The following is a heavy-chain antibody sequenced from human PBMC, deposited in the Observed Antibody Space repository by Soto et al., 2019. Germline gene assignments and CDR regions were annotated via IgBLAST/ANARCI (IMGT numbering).Heavy chain of an antibody. Sequence: SETVSLTCAVYGGSFSGYYWSWIRQPPGKGLEWIGEINHSGSTNYNPSLKSRVTISVDTSKNQFSLKLSSVTAADTAVYYCARGIRIVATISWFDPWGQGTLVT. CDR2: INHSGST. CDR1: GGSFSGYY. CDR3: ARGIRIVATISWFDP. D-gene: IGHD5-12*01. J-gene: IGHJ5*02. V-gene: IGHV4-34*01.